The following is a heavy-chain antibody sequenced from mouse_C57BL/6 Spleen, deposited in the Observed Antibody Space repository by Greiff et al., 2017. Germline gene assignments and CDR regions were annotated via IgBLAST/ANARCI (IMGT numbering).Heavy chain of an antibody. CDR3: ARWDGYYGYFDV. J-gene: IGHJ1*03. CDR2: INPNNGGT. CDR1: GYTFTDYN. Sequence: LMEPGASVKIPCKASGYTFTDYNMDWVKQSHGKSLEWIGDINPNNGGTIYNQKFKGKATLTVDKSSSTAYMELRSLTSEDTAVYYCARWDGYYGYFDVWGTGTTVTVSS. V-gene: IGHV1-18*01. D-gene: IGHD4-1*01.